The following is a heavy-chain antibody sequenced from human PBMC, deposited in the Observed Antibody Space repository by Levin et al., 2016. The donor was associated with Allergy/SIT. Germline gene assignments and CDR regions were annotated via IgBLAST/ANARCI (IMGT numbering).Heavy chain of an antibody. V-gene: IGHV3-11*06. CDR2: ISSSSSYT. J-gene: IGHJ3*02. CDR3: LLLRYDSSGYSRPDAFDI. Sequence: RQAPGKGLEWVSYISSSSSYTNYADSVKGRFTISRDNAKNSLYLQMNSLRAEDTAVYPPLLLRYDSSGYSRPDAFDIWGQGTMVTVSS. D-gene: IGHD3-22*01.